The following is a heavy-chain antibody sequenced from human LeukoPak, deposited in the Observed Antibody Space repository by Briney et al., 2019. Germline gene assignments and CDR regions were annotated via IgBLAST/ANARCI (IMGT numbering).Heavy chain of an antibody. Sequence: PGRSLRLSCAASGFTFSSYGMHWVRQAPGKGLEWVAFIRYDGSNKYYADSVKGRFTISRDNSKNTLYLQMNSLRAEDTAVYYCAKDLWGVSTVYSSGSWGQGTLVTVSS. CDR3: AKDLWGVSTVYSSGS. V-gene: IGHV3-30*02. J-gene: IGHJ5*02. CDR2: IRYDGSNK. D-gene: IGHD6-19*01. CDR1: GFTFSSYG.